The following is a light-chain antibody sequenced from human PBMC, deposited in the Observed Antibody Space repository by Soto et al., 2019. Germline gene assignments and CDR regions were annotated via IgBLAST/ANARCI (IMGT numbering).Light chain of an antibody. J-gene: IGKJ1*01. CDR1: QSVSSP. Sequence: EKVLTQSPATLSLSPGERATLSCRASQSVSSPLAWYQQKPGQAPRLLIYDASNRATGIPARFSGSGSGTDFTLTISSLEPEDFAVYYCQQRSNWLRTFGQGTKVEIK. CDR2: DAS. CDR3: QQRSNWLRT. V-gene: IGKV3-11*01.